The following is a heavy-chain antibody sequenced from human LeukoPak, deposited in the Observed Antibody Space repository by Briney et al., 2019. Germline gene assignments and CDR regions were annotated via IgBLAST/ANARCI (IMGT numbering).Heavy chain of an antibody. CDR3: TSSSITMIDAFDI. V-gene: IGHV4-30-2*01. J-gene: IGHJ3*02. CDR1: GGSISSGGYS. Sequence: SQTLSLTCAVSGGSISSGGYSWSWIRQPPGKGLEWIGYIYHSGSTYYNPSLKSRVTISVDRSKNQFSLKLSSVTAADTAVYYCTSSSITMIDAFDIWGQGTMVTVSS. CDR2: IYHSGST. D-gene: IGHD3-22*01.